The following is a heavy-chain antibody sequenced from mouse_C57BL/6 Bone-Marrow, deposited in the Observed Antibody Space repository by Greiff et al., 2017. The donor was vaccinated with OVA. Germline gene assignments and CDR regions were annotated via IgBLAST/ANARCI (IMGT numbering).Heavy chain of an antibody. D-gene: IGHD1-1*01. CDR3: ARGVVAKGFAY. V-gene: IGHV5-17*01. Sequence: EVQLQESGGGLVKPGGSLKLSCAASGFTFSDYGMHWVRQAPEKGLEWVAYISSGSSTIYYADTVKGRFTISRDNAKNTLFLQMTSLRSEDTAMYYCARGVVAKGFAYWGQGTLVTVSA. CDR2: ISSGSSTI. CDR1: GFTFSDYG. J-gene: IGHJ3*01.